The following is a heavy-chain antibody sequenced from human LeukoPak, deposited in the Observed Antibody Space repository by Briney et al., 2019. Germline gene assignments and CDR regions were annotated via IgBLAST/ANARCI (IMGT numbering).Heavy chain of an antibody. CDR3: AKDIDSGFSGTPCYFDY. D-gene: IGHD2/OR15-2a*01. V-gene: IGHV3-9*03. Sequence: GGSLRPSCAASGFTFDDYAMHWVRQAPGKGLEWVSGISWNSGSIGYADSVKGRFTISRDNAKNSLYLQMNNLRAEDMALYYCAKDIDSGFSGTPCYFDYWGQGTLVTVSS. CDR2: ISWNSGSI. J-gene: IGHJ4*02. CDR1: GFTFDDYA.